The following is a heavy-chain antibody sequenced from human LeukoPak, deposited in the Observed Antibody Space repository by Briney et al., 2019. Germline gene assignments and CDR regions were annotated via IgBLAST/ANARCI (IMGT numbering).Heavy chain of an antibody. J-gene: IGHJ4*02. V-gene: IGHV6-1*01. CDR1: GDSVSSNSAA. CDR3: ARARYYGSGSYYIGSFDY. Sequence: SQTLSLTCAISGDSVSSNSAAWNWIRQSPSRGLEWLGRTYYRSKWYNDYAVSVKSRITINPDTSKNQFSLKLSSVTAADTAVYYCARARYYGSGSYYIGSFDYWGQGTLVTVSS. D-gene: IGHD3-10*01. CDR2: TYYRSKWYN.